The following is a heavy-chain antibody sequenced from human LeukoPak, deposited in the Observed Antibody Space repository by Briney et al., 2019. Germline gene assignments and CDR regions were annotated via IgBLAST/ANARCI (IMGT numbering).Heavy chain of an antibody. CDR1: GFTVSSNY. J-gene: IGHJ4*02. D-gene: IGHD3-22*01. CDR2: IYSGGST. Sequence: GGSLRLSCAASGFTVSSNYMSWVRQAPGKGLEWVSVIYSGGSTYYADSVKGRFTISRDNSKNTLYLQMNSLRAEDTAVYYCARDMRSGYYSDYWGQGTLVTVSS. V-gene: IGHV3-66*01. CDR3: ARDMRSGYYSDY.